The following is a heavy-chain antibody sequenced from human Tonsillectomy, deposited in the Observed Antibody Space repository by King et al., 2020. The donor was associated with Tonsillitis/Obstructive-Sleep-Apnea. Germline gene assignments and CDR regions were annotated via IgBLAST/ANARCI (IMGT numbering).Heavy chain of an antibody. D-gene: IGHD3-16*01. J-gene: IGHJ4*02. CDR3: VKVPWGGAPVYYY. V-gene: IGHV3-64D*06. Sequence: VQLVESGGGLVQPGGSLRLSCSASGFTFSSYAMHWVRQAPGKGLEYVSAISSNGGSTYYADSVKGRFTISRDHSKKTQYLKRSSLRAEDPAVYYCVKVPWGGAPVYYYWGQGTLVTVSS. CDR2: ISSNGGST. CDR1: GFTFSSYA.